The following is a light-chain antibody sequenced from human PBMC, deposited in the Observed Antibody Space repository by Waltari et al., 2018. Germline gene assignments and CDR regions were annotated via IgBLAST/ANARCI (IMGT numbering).Light chain of an antibody. CDR1: QSLTERN. CDR3: QQYGSSIMYT. V-gene: IGKV3-20*01. CDR2: GAY. J-gene: IGKJ2*01. Sequence: VLTHSPGTLSLSPGETATLPRRGGQSLTERNLAGYHQKPGQAPTLLIYGAYSRAAGIPDRISGSGSGTDFTLTISRLEPEDSAVYYCQQYGSSIMYTFGQGTKLEIK.